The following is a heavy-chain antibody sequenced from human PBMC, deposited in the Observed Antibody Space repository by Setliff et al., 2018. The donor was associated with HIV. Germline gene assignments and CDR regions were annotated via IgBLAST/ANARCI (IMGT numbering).Heavy chain of an antibody. CDR3: VRGPQFRPH. Sequence: GGSLRLSCAASGFTFSSYSMNWVRQAPGKGLEWLSYISSSSSSIYYADSVKGRFTISRDNTRSTLYLQMSRLRVEDTAVYYCVRGPQFRPHWGQGTLVTVSS. V-gene: IGHV3-48*04. CDR1: GFTFSSYS. CDR2: ISSSSSSI. J-gene: IGHJ4*02.